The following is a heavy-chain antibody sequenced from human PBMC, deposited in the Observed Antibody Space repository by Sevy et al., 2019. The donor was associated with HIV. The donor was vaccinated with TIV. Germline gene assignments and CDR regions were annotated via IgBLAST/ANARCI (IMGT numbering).Heavy chain of an antibody. CDR1: DGSFSGYY. J-gene: IGHJ4*02. CDR2: INHSGST. V-gene: IGHV4-34*01. CDR3: AREEMATILGFGY. Sequence: SETLSLTCAVYDGSFSGYYWSWIRQPPGKGLEWIGEINHSGSTNYNPSLKSRVTISVDTSKNQFSLKLSSVTAADTAVYYCAREEMATILGFGYWGQGTLVTVSS. D-gene: IGHD5-12*01.